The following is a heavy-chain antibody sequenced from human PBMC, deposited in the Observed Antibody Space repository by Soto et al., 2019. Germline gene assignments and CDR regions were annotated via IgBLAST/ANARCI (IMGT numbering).Heavy chain of an antibody. D-gene: IGHD1-26*01. V-gene: IGHV3-23*01. J-gene: IGHJ4*02. CDR3: AKHQRYSGSYYFDY. CDR2: ISGSGGST. Sequence: PGGSLRLSCAASGFTFSSYAMSWVRQAPGKGLEWVSAISGSGGSTYYADSVKGRFTISRDNSKNTLYLQMNSLRAEDAAVYYCAKHQRYSGSYYFDYWGQGTLVTVSS. CDR1: GFTFSSYA.